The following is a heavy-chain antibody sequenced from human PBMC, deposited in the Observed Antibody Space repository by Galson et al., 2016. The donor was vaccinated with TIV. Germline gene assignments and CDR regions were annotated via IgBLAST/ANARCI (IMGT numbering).Heavy chain of an antibody. Sequence: SVKVSCKASGYTFTSFDISWFRQAPGQGLEWMGWMSPANGNTGYAQKFRGRITMTRHPSTTTVYMELSGLTSEDTAVYYCARGHYYDTSGYSFDFWGQGTLVTVSS. J-gene: IGHJ4*02. CDR3: ARGHYYDTSGYSFDF. CDR1: GYTFTSFD. V-gene: IGHV1-8*01. CDR2: MSPANGNT. D-gene: IGHD3-22*01.